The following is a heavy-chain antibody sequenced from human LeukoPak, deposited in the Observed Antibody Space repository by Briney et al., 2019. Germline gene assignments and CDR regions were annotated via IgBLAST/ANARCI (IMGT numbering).Heavy chain of an antibody. CDR3: ARRTSAELGHDAFDI. V-gene: IGHV4-59*01. J-gene: IGHJ3*02. CDR1: GGSISSYY. CDR2: IYYSGST. D-gene: IGHD1/OR15-1a*01. Sequence: SETLSLTCTVSGGSISSYYWTWIRQPPGKGLEWLGYIYYSGSTNYNPSLKSRVTISLDTSKNQFSLRLTSVTAADTAVYYCARRTSAELGHDAFDIWGQGTMVTVSS.